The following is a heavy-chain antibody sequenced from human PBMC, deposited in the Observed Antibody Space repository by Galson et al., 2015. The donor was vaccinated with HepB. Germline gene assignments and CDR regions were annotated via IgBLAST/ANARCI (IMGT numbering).Heavy chain of an antibody. Sequence: QSGAEVKKPGESLRISCKGSGYSFTSYWISWVRQMPGKGLEWMGRIDPSDSYTNYSPSFQGHVTISADKSISTAYLQWSSLKASDTAMYYCASWDIRDYGDYANYYYYGMDVWGQGTTVTVSS. CDR2: IDPSDSYT. D-gene: IGHD4-17*01. CDR1: GYSFTSYW. V-gene: IGHV5-10-1*01. J-gene: IGHJ6*02. CDR3: ASWDIRDYGDYANYYYYGMDV.